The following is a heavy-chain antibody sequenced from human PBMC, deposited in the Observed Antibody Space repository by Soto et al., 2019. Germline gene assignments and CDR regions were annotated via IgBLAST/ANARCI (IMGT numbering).Heavy chain of an antibody. D-gene: IGHD1-26*01. Sequence: ASVKVSCKVSGYTLTELSMNWVRQAPGKGLEWMGGFDPEDGETIYAQKFQGRVTMTEGTSTDTAYMELSSLRSEDTAVYYCATSIMRELLFYAFDIWGQETMVTVSS. J-gene: IGHJ3*02. CDR1: GYTLTELS. CDR3: ATSIMRELLFYAFDI. CDR2: FDPEDGET. V-gene: IGHV1-24*01.